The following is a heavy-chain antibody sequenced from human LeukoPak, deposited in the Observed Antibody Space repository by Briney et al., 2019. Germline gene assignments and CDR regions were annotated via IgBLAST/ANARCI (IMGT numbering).Heavy chain of an antibody. CDR3: ARDNSVGDNAWWFDP. CDR1: GYTFINYG. V-gene: IGHV1-18*01. J-gene: IGHJ5*02. Sequence: ASVKVSCKASGYTFINYGLIWVRQAPGQGLEWMGWITPYSGNTNYAQKHQGRLTMTTDTSTSTAYMELRSLRSEDTAIYYCARDNSVGDNAWWFDPWGQGTLVTVSS. CDR2: ITPYSGNT. D-gene: IGHD1-26*01.